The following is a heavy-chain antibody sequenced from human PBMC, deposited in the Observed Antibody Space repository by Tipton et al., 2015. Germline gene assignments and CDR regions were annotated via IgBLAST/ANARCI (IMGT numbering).Heavy chain of an antibody. Sequence: TLSLTCTVSGGSISGYYWSWIRQPPGKGLEWIGYIYYSGSTNYNPSLKSRVTISVDTSKNQFSLKLSSVTAADTAVYYCARDSELIRDYYYYAMDVWGQGTTVTVSS. CDR3: ARDSELIRDYYYYAMDV. V-gene: IGHV4-59*01. CDR1: GGSISGYY. J-gene: IGHJ6*02. D-gene: IGHD1-26*01. CDR2: IYYSGST.